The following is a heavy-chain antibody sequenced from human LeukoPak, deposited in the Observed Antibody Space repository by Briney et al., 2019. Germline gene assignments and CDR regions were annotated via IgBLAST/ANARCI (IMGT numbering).Heavy chain of an antibody. Sequence: GASVKVSCKASGYTFTSYDINWVRQATGQGLEWMGWMNPNSGNTGYAQKFQGRVTMTRNTSISTAYMELSSLRSEDTAAYYCARGDLWFGELHTPHYYYYYGMDVWGQGTTVTVSS. CDR2: MNPNSGNT. V-gene: IGHV1-8*01. D-gene: IGHD3-10*01. CDR1: GYTFTSYD. J-gene: IGHJ6*02. CDR3: ARGDLWFGELHTPHYYYYYGMDV.